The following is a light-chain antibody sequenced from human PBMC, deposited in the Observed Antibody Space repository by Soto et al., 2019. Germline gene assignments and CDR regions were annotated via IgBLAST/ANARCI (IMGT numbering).Light chain of an antibody. CDR3: QHFGNSLWT. CDR1: QNFGISY. Sequence: EIVLTQSPGTLSLSPEESATLSCRASQNFGISYLAWYQQKPGQAPRLLIYGASSRATGIPDRFSGSGSGTDFTLTISGLEPEDFAVYYCQHFGNSLWTFGQGTKVDIK. J-gene: IGKJ1*01. CDR2: GAS. V-gene: IGKV3-20*01.